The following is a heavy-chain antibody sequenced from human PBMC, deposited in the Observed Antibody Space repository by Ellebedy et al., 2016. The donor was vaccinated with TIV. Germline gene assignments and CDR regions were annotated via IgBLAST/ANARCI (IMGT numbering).Heavy chain of an antibody. Sequence: GESLKISCKGFGYNFTNYWIGWVRQMPGKGLEWMGIIYPADSDTRYSPSFQGQVTISADKSISTAYLQWSSLKASDTAMYYCARQSDHYYDTWGQGTLVTVSS. CDR3: ARQSDHYYDT. V-gene: IGHV5-51*01. J-gene: IGHJ4*02. D-gene: IGHD3-22*01. CDR1: GYNFTNYW. CDR2: IYPADSDT.